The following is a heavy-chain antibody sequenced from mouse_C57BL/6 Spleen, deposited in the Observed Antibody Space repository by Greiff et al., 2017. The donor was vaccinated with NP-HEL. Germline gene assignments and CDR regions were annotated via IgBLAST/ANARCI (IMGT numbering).Heavy chain of an antibody. CDR1: GFTFSSYG. CDR2: ISSGGSYT. CDR3: ARHLYDYDGWFAY. V-gene: IGHV5-6*02. J-gene: IGHJ3*01. D-gene: IGHD2-4*01. Sequence: EVKLVESGGDLVKPGGSLKLSCAASGFTFSSYGMSWVRQTPDKRLEWVATISSGGSYTYYPDSVKGRFTISRDNAKNTLYLHMSSLKSEDTAMYYCARHLYDYDGWFAYWGQGTLVTVSA.